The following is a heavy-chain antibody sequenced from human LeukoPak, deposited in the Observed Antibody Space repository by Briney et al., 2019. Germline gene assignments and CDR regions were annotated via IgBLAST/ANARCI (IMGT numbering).Heavy chain of an antibody. J-gene: IGHJ3*02. CDR1: GYTFTGYY. V-gene: IGHV1-2*02. Sequence: ASVKVSCKASGYTFTGYYMHWVRQAPGQGLEWMGWINPNSGGTNYAQKFQGRVTMTRDTSISTAYMELSRLRSDDTAVYYCAREGTSYDLSDAFDIWGQGTMVTVSS. CDR3: AREGTSYDLSDAFDI. CDR2: INPNSGGT. D-gene: IGHD5-12*01.